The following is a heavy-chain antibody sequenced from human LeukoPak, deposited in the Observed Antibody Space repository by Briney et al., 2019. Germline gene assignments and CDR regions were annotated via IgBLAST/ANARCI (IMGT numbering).Heavy chain of an antibody. Sequence: ASVKVSCKASGYTFTSYYMHWVRQAPGQGLEWMGIINPTGGSTTYAQKFQGRVTMTRDTSTSTVYMELSSLRSDDTAVYYCARTAARRFDYWGQGTLVTVSS. CDR2: INPTGGST. CDR3: ARTAARRFDY. D-gene: IGHD6-6*01. V-gene: IGHV1-46*01. CDR1: GYTFTSYY. J-gene: IGHJ4*02.